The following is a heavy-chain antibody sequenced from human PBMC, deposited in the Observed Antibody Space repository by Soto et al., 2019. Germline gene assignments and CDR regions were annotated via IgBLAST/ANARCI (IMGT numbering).Heavy chain of an antibody. V-gene: IGHV4-59*01. D-gene: IGHD4-17*01. Sequence: SETLSLTCTVSGGSISSYYWSWIRQPPGKGLEWIGYIYYSGSTNYNPSLKSRVTISVDTSKNLFSLKLSSVTAADTAVYYCARQVTTAQGYYYYYYMDVWGKGTTVTVSS. CDR2: IYYSGST. CDR1: GGSISSYY. J-gene: IGHJ6*03. CDR3: ARQVTTAQGYYYYYYMDV.